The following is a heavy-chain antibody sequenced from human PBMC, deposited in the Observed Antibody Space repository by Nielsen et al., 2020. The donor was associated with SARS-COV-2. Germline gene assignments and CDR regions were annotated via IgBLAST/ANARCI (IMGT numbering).Heavy chain of an antibody. V-gene: IGHV4-61*01. Sequence: SETLSLTCTVSGGSVSSGSYYWSWIRQPPGKGLEWIGYIYYSGSTNYNPSLKSRVTISVDTSKNQFSLRLSSVTAADTAVYYCARRIVSIRRVGADNWFDPWGQGTLVTVSS. CDR3: ARRIVSIRRVGADNWFDP. CDR2: IYYSGST. J-gene: IGHJ5*02. CDR1: GGSVSSGSYY. D-gene: IGHD5/OR15-5a*01.